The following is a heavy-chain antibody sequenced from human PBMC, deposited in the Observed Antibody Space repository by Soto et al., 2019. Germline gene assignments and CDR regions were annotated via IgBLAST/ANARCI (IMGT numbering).Heavy chain of an antibody. D-gene: IGHD3-3*01. J-gene: IGHJ5*02. Sequence: PGESLKISCKGSGYSFTSYWIGWVRQMPGTGLEWMGIIYPGDSDTRYSPSFQGQVTISADKSISTAYLQWSSLKASDTAMYYCARQEASLRFLEWPRFDPWGQGTLVTVSS. CDR3: ARQEASLRFLEWPRFDP. CDR2: IYPGDSDT. V-gene: IGHV5-51*01. CDR1: GYSFTSYW.